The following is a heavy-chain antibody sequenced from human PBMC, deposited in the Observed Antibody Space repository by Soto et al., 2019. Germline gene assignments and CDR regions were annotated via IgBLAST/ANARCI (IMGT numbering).Heavy chain of an antibody. D-gene: IGHD2-15*01. CDR1: GGTFSSYA. Sequence: SVKVSCKASGGTFSSYAISWVRQAPGQGLEWMGGIIPIFGTANYAQKFQGRVTMTTGTSTSTAYMELRSLRSGDTAVYYCAQSAGYCSGGSCYWAGDYYYGMDVWGQGTTLTVSS. V-gene: IGHV1-69*05. CDR3: AQSAGYCSGGSCYWAGDYYYGMDV. CDR2: IIPIFGTA. J-gene: IGHJ6*02.